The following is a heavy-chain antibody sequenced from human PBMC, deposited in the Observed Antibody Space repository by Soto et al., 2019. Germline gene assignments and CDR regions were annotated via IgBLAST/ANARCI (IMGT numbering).Heavy chain of an antibody. CDR2: IYQTGST. CDR1: GGSISTINW. J-gene: IGHJ6*02. D-gene: IGHD6-6*01. Sequence: SETLSLTCAVSGGSISTINWWAWVRQPPGKGLDWIGEIYQTGSTSYNPSLESRVTISIDKSKNQFSLKLRSVTAADTAVYYCARVSSSSAFGMDVWGQGTTVTVSS. CDR3: ARVSSSSAFGMDV. V-gene: IGHV4-4*02.